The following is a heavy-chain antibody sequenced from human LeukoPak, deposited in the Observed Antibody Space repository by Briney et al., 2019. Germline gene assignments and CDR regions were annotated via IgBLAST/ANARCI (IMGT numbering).Heavy chain of an antibody. J-gene: IGHJ5*01. D-gene: IGHD6-13*01. Sequence: GGSLRLSCAASGFTFDRFSMNWVRQAPGKGLEWVSSICDSGDYKHYADSVKGRCTISRDNAKNSLYLQMDSLRAEDTAVYYCARELYSSNWLSWFDPWGPGTLVTVSS. CDR3: ARELYSSNWLSWFDP. CDR1: GFTFDRFS. V-gene: IGHV3-21*01. CDR2: ICDSGDYK.